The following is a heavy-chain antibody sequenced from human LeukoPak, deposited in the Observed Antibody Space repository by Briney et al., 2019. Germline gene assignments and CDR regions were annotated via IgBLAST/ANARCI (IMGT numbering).Heavy chain of an antibody. CDR2: IYHSGST. V-gene: IGHV4-4*02. CDR3: ARLKTYYYDSSGYLDY. Sequence: SETLSLTCAVSGGSISSSNWWSWVRQPPGKGLEWIGEIYHSGSTNYNPSLKSRVTISVDKSKNQFSLKLSSVTAADTAVYYCARLKTYYYDSSGYLDYWGQGTLVTVSS. CDR1: GGSISSSNW. D-gene: IGHD3-22*01. J-gene: IGHJ4*02.